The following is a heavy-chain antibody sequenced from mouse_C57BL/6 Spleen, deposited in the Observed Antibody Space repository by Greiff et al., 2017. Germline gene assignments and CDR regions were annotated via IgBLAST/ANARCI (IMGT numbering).Heavy chain of an antibody. V-gene: IGHV5-17*01. Sequence: EVKLMESGGGLVKPGGSLKLSCAASGFTFSDYGMHWVRQAPEKGLEWVAYISSGSSTIYYADTVKGRFTISRDNAKTTLFLQMTSLRSEDTAMYYCARGDYYGSSYSYWGQGTLVTVSA. CDR3: ARGDYYGSSYSY. CDR1: GFTFSDYG. CDR2: ISSGSSTI. J-gene: IGHJ3*01. D-gene: IGHD1-1*01.